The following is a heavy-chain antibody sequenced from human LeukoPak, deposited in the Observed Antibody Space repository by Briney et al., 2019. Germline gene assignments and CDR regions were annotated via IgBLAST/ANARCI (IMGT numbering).Heavy chain of an antibody. CDR1: GFTFSSYW. D-gene: IGHD3-16*01. J-gene: IGHJ6*02. CDR2: MNRHGSEK. Sequence: PGGSLRLSCAASGFTFSSYWMSWVRQAPGKGLEWVANMNRHGSEKNYVDSIKGRFTISRDNAANSLYLQMNSLRVEDTAVYYCARDGGIIRFGGQDVWGQGTTVIVS. V-gene: IGHV3-7*01. CDR3: ARDGGIIRFGGQDV.